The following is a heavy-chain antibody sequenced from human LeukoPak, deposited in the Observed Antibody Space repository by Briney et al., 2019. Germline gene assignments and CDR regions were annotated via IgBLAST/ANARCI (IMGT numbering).Heavy chain of an antibody. Sequence: PSETLSLTCTVSGASISSYYWIWIRQPQGKGLEWIGHIYYDGSTNYNPSLKSRVTISVDTSKNQFSLNLSSVTAADTAVYYCARDVEYNWFDPWGQGTLVTVSS. CDR1: GASISSYY. V-gene: IGHV4-59*01. D-gene: IGHD5-24*01. J-gene: IGHJ5*02. CDR3: ARDVEYNWFDP. CDR2: IYYDGST.